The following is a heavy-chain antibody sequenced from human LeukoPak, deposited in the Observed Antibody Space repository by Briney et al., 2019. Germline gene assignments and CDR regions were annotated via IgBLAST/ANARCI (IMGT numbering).Heavy chain of an antibody. CDR1: GFTFSSYA. Sequence: PGGSLRLYCAASGFTFSSYAMHWVRQAPGKGLEWVAVISYDGSNKYYADSVKGRSTISRDNSKNTLYLQMNSLRAEDTAVYYCARDHGSYYYFDYWGQGTLVTVSS. D-gene: IGHD1-26*01. J-gene: IGHJ4*02. CDR3: ARDHGSYYYFDY. V-gene: IGHV3-30-3*01. CDR2: ISYDGSNK.